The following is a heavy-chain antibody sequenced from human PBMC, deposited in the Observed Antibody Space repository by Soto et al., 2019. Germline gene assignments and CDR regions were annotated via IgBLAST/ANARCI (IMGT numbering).Heavy chain of an antibody. Sequence: GGSLRLSCAASGFTFSSYGMHWVRQAPGKGLEWVAVIWYDGSNKYYADSVKGRFTISRDNSKNTLYLQMNSLRAEDTAVYYCARTPLRYYDFWSGPYYFDYWRQGTLVTVSS. CDR1: GFTFSSYG. V-gene: IGHV3-33*01. J-gene: IGHJ4*02. CDR3: ARTPLRYYDFWSGPYYFDY. CDR2: IWYDGSNK. D-gene: IGHD3-3*01.